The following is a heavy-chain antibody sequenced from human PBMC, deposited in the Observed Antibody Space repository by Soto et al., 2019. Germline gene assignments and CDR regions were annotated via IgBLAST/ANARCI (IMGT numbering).Heavy chain of an antibody. CDR1: GGSISSYY. V-gene: IGHV4-59*01. J-gene: IGHJ6*02. CDR2: IYYSGST. D-gene: IGHD3-3*01. CDR3: ARGVDYDFWSGYSTHDYYYYGMDV. Sequence: SDTLSLTCTVSGGSISSYYWSWIRQPPGKGLEWIGYIYYSGSTNYNPSLKSRVTISVDTSKNQFSLKLSSVTAADTAVYYCARGVDYDFWSGYSTHDYYYYGMDVWGQGTTVTVSS.